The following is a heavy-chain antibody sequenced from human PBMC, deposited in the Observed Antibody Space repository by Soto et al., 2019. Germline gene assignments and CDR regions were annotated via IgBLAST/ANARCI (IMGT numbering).Heavy chain of an antibody. CDR2: IYPGDSDT. CDR3: ARQGLPARLTHYYGIDV. J-gene: IGHJ6*02. CDR1: GYSFTSYW. V-gene: IGHV5-51*01. D-gene: IGHD2-2*01. Sequence: GESLKISCKGSGYSFTSYWIGWVRQMPGKGLEWMGSIYPGDSDTRYRPSFQGQVTISADKSINTAYLQWSSLKASDTAMYYCARQGLPARLTHYYGIDVWGQGTTVTVSS.